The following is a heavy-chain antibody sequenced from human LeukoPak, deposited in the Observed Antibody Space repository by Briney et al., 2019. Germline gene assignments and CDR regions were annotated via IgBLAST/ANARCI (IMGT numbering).Heavy chain of an antibody. Sequence: GGSLRLSCAASGFSFSTHSMNWVRQAPGKGLEWVAYISDDSTTIYYADSVKGRFTISRDNAKNTLYLQMNSLRAEDTAVYYCARTAYSDYSLGFWGQGTLVTVSS. J-gene: IGHJ4*02. CDR1: GFSFSTHS. CDR2: ISDDSTTI. D-gene: IGHD5-12*01. V-gene: IGHV3-48*04. CDR3: ARTAYSDYSLGF.